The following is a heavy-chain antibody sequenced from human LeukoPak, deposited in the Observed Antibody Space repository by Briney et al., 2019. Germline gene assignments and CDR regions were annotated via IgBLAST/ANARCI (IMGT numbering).Heavy chain of an antibody. D-gene: IGHD5-18*01. V-gene: IGHV1-24*01. J-gene: IGHJ4*02. Sequence: ASVKVSCKVSGYTLTELSMHWVRQAPGKGLEWMGGFDPEDGEIIYAQKFQGRVTMTEDTSTDTAYMELSSLRSEDTAVYYCATPREDTAMVTLDYWGQGTLVTVSS. CDR2: FDPEDGEI. CDR1: GYTLTELS. CDR3: ATPREDTAMVTLDY.